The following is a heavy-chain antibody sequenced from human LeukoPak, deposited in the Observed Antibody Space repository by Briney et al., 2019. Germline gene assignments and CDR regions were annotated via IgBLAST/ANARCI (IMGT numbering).Heavy chain of an antibody. CDR3: ARGVYWFGELVPYYFDY. J-gene: IGHJ4*02. CDR2: ISAYNGNT. Sequence: ASVKVSCKASGYTFTSYGISWVRQAPGQGLEWMGWISAYNGNTNYAQKLQGRVTVTTDTSTSTAYMELRSLRSDDTAVYYCARGVYWFGELVPYYFDYWGQGTLVTVSS. V-gene: IGHV1-18*01. CDR1: GYTFTSYG. D-gene: IGHD3-10*01.